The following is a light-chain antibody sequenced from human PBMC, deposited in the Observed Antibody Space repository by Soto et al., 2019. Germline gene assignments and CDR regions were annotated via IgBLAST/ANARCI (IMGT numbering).Light chain of an antibody. CDR2: EVS. CDR1: SSDVGGYNY. Sequence: QSALTQPPSASGSPGQSVTISCTGTSSDVGGYNYVSWYQQHPGKAPNLMMYEVSKRPSGVPDRFSGSKSGNTASLTVSGLQSEDETDYCCSSYAGSNNLLFGGGINVTVL. CDR3: SSYAGSNNLL. J-gene: IGLJ2*01. V-gene: IGLV2-8*01.